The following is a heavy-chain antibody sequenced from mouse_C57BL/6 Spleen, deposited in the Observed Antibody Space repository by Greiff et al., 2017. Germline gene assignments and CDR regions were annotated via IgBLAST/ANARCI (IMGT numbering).Heavy chain of an antibody. D-gene: IGHD1-1*01. CDR3: TTDYGSSPAWFAY. CDR2: IDPEDGDT. Sequence: EVQLQQSGAELVRPGASVKLSCTASGFNIKDYYMHWVKQRPEQGLEWIGRIDPEDGDTAYAPKFQGKATMTADTSSNTAYLQLSSLTSEDTAVYYCTTDYGSSPAWFAYWGQGTLVTVSA. V-gene: IGHV14-1*01. CDR1: GFNIKDYY. J-gene: IGHJ3*01.